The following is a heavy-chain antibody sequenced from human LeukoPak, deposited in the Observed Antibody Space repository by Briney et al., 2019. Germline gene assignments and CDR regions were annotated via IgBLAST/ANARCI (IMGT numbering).Heavy chain of an antibody. J-gene: IGHJ5*02. CDR1: GFTFSDYY. CDR3: ARDAQRFLEWLLYGGNWFDP. D-gene: IGHD3-3*01. Sequence: GGSLRLSCAASGFTFSDYYMSWIRQAPGKGLEWVSYISSSGSTIYHADSVKGRFTISRDNAKNSLYLQMNSLRAEDTAVYYCARDAQRFLEWLLYGGNWFDPWGQGTLVTVSS. CDR2: ISSSGSTI. V-gene: IGHV3-11*01.